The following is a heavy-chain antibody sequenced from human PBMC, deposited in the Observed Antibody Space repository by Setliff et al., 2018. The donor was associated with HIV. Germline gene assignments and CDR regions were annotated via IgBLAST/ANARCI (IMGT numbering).Heavy chain of an antibody. CDR2: IGTGGDT. Sequence: PGGSLRLSCEASGFIFSSHDFHWVRQVTGEGLEWVSAIGTGGDTYYADSVKGRFTISRENAKNSLYLQMNNVRAGDTAVYYCTRELNGHTSSHYYFGLDVWGQGTTVTVSS. CDR1: GFIFSSHD. J-gene: IGHJ6*02. CDR3: TRELNGHTSSHYYFGLDV. V-gene: IGHV3-13*01. D-gene: IGHD6-6*01.